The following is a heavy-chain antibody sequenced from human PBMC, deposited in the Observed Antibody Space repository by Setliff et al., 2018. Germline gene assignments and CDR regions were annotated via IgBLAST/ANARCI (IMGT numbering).Heavy chain of an antibody. CDR1: GYSFSNFW. CDR2: IYPGDSDA. CDR3: ARVGHNSFFDY. V-gene: IGHV5-51*01. J-gene: IGHJ4*02. Sequence: GESLKISCKGSGYSFSNFWIGWVRQMPGRGLEWMGIIYPGDSDARYSPSFRGQVTISVDKSISTAYLQWRSLKASDIAMYYCARVGHNSFFDYWGQGTLVTVSS. D-gene: IGHD1-26*01.